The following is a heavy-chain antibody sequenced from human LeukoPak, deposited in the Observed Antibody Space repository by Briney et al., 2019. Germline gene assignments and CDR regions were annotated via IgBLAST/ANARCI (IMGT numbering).Heavy chain of an antibody. CDR1: GYTFTGYY. CDR3: ARDLRDYGVDWFDP. Sequence: ASVKVSCKASGYTFTGYYMHWVRQAPGQGLEWMGWINPNSGGTNYAQKFQGRVTMTRDTSISTAYMELSRLRSDDTAVYYCARDLRDYGVDWFDPWGQGTLATVSS. D-gene: IGHD4-17*01. J-gene: IGHJ5*02. V-gene: IGHV1-2*02. CDR2: INPNSGGT.